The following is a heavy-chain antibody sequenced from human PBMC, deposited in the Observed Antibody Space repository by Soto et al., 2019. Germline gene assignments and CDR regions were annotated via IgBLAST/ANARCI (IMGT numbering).Heavy chain of an antibody. CDR1: GGSISSYY. J-gene: IGHJ4*02. D-gene: IGHD3-22*01. Sequence: SXTLCLTCTVSGGSISSYYWSWIRQPPVKGLEWIGYIYYSGSTNYNPSLKSRVTTSVDTSKNQFSLKLSSVTAADTAVYYCARENYYDSSGYYFRSRILDYWGQGTLVTVSS. CDR2: IYYSGST. CDR3: ARENYYDSSGYYFRSRILDY. V-gene: IGHV4-59*01.